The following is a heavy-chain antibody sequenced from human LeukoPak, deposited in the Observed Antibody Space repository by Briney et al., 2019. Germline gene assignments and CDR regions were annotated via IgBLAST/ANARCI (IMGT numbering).Heavy chain of an antibody. J-gene: IGHJ5*02. CDR3: ARGRDVYINRNFFDP. CDR2: INPNSGDT. Sequence: SVKVSCRASVHTFTGYCIHWVRHAPGQGLEWMGWINPNSGDTNYAQKFQGGVTMTRDTSISTTYVELSRLRSDDTAVYYCARGRDVYINRNFFDPWGQGTLVTVSS. D-gene: IGHD5-24*01. V-gene: IGHV1-2*02. CDR1: VHTFTGYC.